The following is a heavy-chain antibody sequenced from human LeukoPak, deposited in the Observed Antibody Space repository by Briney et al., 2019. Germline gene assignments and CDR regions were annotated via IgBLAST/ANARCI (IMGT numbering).Heavy chain of an antibody. D-gene: IGHD2/OR15-2a*01. CDR2: IYSGGST. J-gene: IGHJ3*02. V-gene: IGHV3-53*01. Sequence: GGSLRLSCAASGFTVSSNYMSWVRQAPGKGLEWVSVIYSGGSTYYADSVKGRFTISRDNSKNTLYLQMNSLRAEDTAVYYCAREEIATWAFDIWGQGTMVTVSS. CDR1: GFTVSSNY. CDR3: AREEIATWAFDI.